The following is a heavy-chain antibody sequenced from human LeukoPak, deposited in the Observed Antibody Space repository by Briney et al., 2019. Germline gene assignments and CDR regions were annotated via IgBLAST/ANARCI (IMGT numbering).Heavy chain of an antibody. Sequence: PGGSLRLSCAASGFTFSSYSMNWVRQAPGKGLEWVSSISSSSSYIYYADSVKGRFTISRDNAKNSLYLQMNSLRAEDTAVYYCARGSRITIFGVVIMFDYWGQGTLVTVSS. D-gene: IGHD3-3*01. V-gene: IGHV3-21*01. CDR1: GFTFSSYS. CDR3: ARGSRITIFGVVIMFDY. CDR2: ISSSSSYI. J-gene: IGHJ4*02.